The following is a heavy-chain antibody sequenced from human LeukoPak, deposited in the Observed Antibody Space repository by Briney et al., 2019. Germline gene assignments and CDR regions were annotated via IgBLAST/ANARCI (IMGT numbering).Heavy chain of an antibody. CDR2: IYHSGST. Sequence: SETLSLTCTVSGGSISSGGYYWSWIRQPPGKGLEWIGYIYHSGSTYYNPSLKSRVTMSVDTSKNQFSLKLSSVTAADTAVYYCARDTSSLDFWSGYYRGRAFDIWGQGTMVTVSS. CDR1: GGSISSGGYY. D-gene: IGHD3-3*01. CDR3: ARDTSSLDFWSGYYRGRAFDI. J-gene: IGHJ3*02. V-gene: IGHV4-30-2*01.